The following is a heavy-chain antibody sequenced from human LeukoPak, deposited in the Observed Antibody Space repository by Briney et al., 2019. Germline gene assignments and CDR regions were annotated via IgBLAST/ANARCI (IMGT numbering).Heavy chain of an antibody. D-gene: IGHD3-10*01. Sequence: GRALTRSCAASGGTVSSYEMKWDRQTQGQGLEWVSYISSSGSTIYYADYVKGRFTISRDNAKNSLYLQMNSLRAEDTAVYYCARDYYGSGSPFDYWGQGTLVTVSS. CDR1: GGTVSSYE. CDR2: ISSSGSTI. J-gene: IGHJ4*02. V-gene: IGHV3-48*03. CDR3: ARDYYGSGSPFDY.